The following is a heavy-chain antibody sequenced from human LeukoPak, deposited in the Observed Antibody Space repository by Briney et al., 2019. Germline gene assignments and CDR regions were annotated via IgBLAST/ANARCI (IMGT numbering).Heavy chain of an antibody. V-gene: IGHV3-33*01. Sequence: PGRSLRLSCAASGFTFSSYGMHWDRPPPGNWMEWVAVIWYDVRNKYYADSVKGRFTISRDNSKNTLYLQMDSLRAEDTAVYYCAGDQRSVRGVIEYWGQGDLVTVSS. J-gene: IGHJ4*02. CDR1: GFTFSSYG. CDR2: IWYDVRNK. CDR3: AGDQRSVRGVIEY. D-gene: IGHD3-10*01.